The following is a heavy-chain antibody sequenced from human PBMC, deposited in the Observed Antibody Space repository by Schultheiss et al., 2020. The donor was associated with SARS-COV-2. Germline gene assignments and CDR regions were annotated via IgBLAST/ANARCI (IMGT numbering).Heavy chain of an antibody. CDR1: GFTFSSYA. D-gene: IGHD4-17*01. V-gene: IGHV3-30*11. CDR2: ISYDGSNK. Sequence: GESLKISCAASGFTFSSYAMHWVRQAPGKGLEWVAVISYDGSNKYYADSVKGRFTISRDNSKNTLYLQMNSLRAEDTAVYYCARGGYGDSKRYFDLWGRGTLVTVSS. J-gene: IGHJ2*01. CDR3: ARGGYGDSKRYFDL.